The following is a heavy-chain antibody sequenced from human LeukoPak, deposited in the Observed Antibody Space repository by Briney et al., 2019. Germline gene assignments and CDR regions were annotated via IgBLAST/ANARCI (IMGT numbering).Heavy chain of an antibody. CDR3: AKEAYYYDSSGYSVAAEYFQH. CDR1: GYTFTGYY. J-gene: IGHJ1*01. V-gene: IGHV1-2*02. CDR2: INPKSGGT. D-gene: IGHD3-22*01. Sequence: ASVKVSCKASGYTFTGYYMHWVRQAPGQGLEWMGWINPKSGGTNYAQKFQGRVTMTRDTSISTAYMELSRLRSDDTAVYYCAKEAYYYDSSGYSVAAEYFQHWGQGTLVTVSS.